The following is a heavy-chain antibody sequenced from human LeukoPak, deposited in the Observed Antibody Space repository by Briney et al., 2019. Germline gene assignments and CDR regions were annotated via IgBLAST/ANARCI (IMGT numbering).Heavy chain of an antibody. Sequence: GGSLRLSCAASGFTFDDYTMHWVRQAPGKGLEWVSLISWDGGSTYYADSVKGRLTISRDNSKNSLYLQMNSLRTEDTALYYCAKANSSSWYLLGIWGQGTLVTVSS. J-gene: IGHJ4*02. V-gene: IGHV3-43*01. D-gene: IGHD6-13*01. CDR3: AKANSSSWYLLGI. CDR2: ISWDGGST. CDR1: GFTFDDYT.